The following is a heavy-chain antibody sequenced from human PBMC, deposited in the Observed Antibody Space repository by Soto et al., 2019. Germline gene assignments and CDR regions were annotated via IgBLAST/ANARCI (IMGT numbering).Heavy chain of an antibody. D-gene: IGHD3-3*01. CDR2: IYYSGST. V-gene: IGHV4-59*12. J-gene: IGHJ4*02. CDR3: ARGSYDFWSGSYYFDY. CDR1: GASISNYY. Sequence: PSETLSLTCTVSGASISNYYWSWIRQTPGKGLEWIGYIYYSGSTNYNPSLKSRVTISVDKSKNQFSLKLSSVTAADTAVYYCARGSYDFWSGSYYFDYWGQGTLVTVSS.